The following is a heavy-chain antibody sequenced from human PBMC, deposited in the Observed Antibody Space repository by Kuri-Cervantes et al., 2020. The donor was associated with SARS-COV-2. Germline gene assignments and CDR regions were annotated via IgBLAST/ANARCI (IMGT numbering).Heavy chain of an antibody. D-gene: IGHD3-3*01. CDR3: ARVRIFGVPGFAFDT. V-gene: IGHV4-59*01. CDR2: IYYSGST. J-gene: IGHJ3*02. Sequence: SETLSLTCTVSGGSISSYYWSWIRQPPGKGLGWIGYIYYSGSTNYNPSLKSRVTISVDTSKNQFSLKLSSVTAADTAVYYCARVRIFGVPGFAFDTWGQGTMVTVSS. CDR1: GGSISSYY.